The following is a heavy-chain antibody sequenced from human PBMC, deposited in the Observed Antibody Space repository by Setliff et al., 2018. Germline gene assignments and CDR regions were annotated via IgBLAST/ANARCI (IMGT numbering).Heavy chain of an antibody. CDR1: GFTFANAA. D-gene: IGHD5-18*01. CDR3: ARSPGWIPWFDS. CDR2: IYTGPGNT. J-gene: IGHJ5*01. V-gene: IGHV3-23*03. Sequence: PGGSLRLSCAASGFTFANAAMSWVRQAPGKRPEWVSIIYTGPGNTYYADSVKGRFTISRDNAKTSLYLQMDSLRVEDTAVYFCARSPGWIPWFDSWGQGTLVTVSS.